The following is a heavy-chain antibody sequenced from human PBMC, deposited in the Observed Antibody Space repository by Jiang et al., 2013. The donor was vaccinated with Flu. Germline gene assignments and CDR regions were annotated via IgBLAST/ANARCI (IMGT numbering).Heavy chain of an antibody. CDR3: ARDEKGWFDP. CDR2: IYYSGST. V-gene: IGHV4-61*01. CDR1: GGSVSSGSYY. Sequence: GSGLVKPSETLSLTCTVSGGSVSSGSYYWSWIRQPPGKGLEWIGYIYYSGSTNYNPSLKSRVTISVDTSKNQFSLKLSSVTAADTAVYYCARDEKGWFDPGAREPWSPSPQ. J-gene: IGHJ5*02.